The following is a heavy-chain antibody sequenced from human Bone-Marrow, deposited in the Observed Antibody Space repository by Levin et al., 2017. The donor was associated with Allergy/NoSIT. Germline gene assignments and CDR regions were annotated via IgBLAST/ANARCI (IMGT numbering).Heavy chain of an antibody. CDR1: EYTFTNYW. CDR3: ARQVGSTWSYYMDV. J-gene: IGHJ6*03. CDR2: IYPGDSDV. D-gene: IGHD6-13*01. V-gene: IGHV5-51*01. Sequence: RGESLKISCKGSEYTFTNYWIAWVRQMPGKGLEWMGIIYPGDSDVRYSPSFEGQVTFSADKSISTAYLQWRSLRASDTGMYYCARQVGSTWSYYMDVWGKGTTVTVSS.